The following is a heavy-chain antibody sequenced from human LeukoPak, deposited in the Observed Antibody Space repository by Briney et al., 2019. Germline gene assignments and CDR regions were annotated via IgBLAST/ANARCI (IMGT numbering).Heavy chain of an antibody. J-gene: IGHJ4*02. CDR3: ARGPQFGGWLRSEYYFDY. V-gene: IGHV3-53*01. D-gene: IGHD5-12*01. CDR2: IYSGGST. Sequence: GGSLRLSCAASGFTVSSNYMSWVRQAPGKGLEWVSVIYSGGSTYYADSVKGRFTISRDNSKNTLYLQMNSLRAEDTAVYYCARGPQFGGWLRSEYYFDYWGQGTLVTVSS. CDR1: GFTVSSNY.